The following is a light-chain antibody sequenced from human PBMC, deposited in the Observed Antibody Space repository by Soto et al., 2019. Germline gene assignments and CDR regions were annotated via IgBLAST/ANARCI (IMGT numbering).Light chain of an antibody. CDR2: EGS. J-gene: IGLJ1*01. V-gene: IGLV2-23*01. CDR1: SSDVGSYDL. CDR3: CSYAGSTTYV. Sequence: QSVLTQHASVSGSPGQSIAISCTGTSSDVGSYDLVSWYQHHPGKAPKLIIYEGSERPSGVSNRFSGSKSGNTASLRISGLQAEDEADYYCCSYAGSTTYVFGAGTKVTVL.